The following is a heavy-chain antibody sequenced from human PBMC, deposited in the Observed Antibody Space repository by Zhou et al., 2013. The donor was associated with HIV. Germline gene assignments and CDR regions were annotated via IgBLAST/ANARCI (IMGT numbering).Heavy chain of an antibody. Sequence: QVHLVQSGAEVKKPGASVKVSCKASGYTLTSYGFSWVRQAPGQGLEWMGWISGYNGNTNYAQKLQGRVTVTIDTSTSIAYMELRSLRSDDTAVYYCARLGCSSTSCSNDYWGQGTLVTVSS. V-gene: IGHV1-18*04. CDR2: ISGYNGNT. J-gene: IGHJ4*02. D-gene: IGHD2-2*01. CDR3: ARLGCSSTSCSNDY. CDR1: GYTLTSYG.